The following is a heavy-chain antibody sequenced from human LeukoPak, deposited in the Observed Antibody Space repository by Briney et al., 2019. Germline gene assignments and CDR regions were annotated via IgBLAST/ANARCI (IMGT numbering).Heavy chain of an antibody. Sequence: GASVKVSCKSSGYTFTSYSMHWVRQAPGQGLEWMGIINPSGGSTSYAQKFQGRVTMTRDTSISTAYMELSRLRSDDTAVYYCARDVTPDDAFDIWGQGTMVTVSS. J-gene: IGHJ3*02. CDR1: GYTFTSYS. D-gene: IGHD4-23*01. CDR2: INPSGGST. CDR3: ARDVTPDDAFDI. V-gene: IGHV1-46*01.